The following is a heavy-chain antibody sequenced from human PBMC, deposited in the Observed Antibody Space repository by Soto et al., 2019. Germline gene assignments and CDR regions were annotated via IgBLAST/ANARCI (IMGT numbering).Heavy chain of an antibody. V-gene: IGHV4-4*02. CDR2: IYHSGST. D-gene: IGHD5-18*01. CDR1: GGSISSSNW. Sequence: SETLSLTCAVSGGSISSSNWWSWVRQPAGKGLEWIGEIYHSGSTNYNPSLNSRVTISVDKSKNQFTPKLSSVTAADTAVYYCASLKLGYSTFDPWGQGTLVT. CDR3: ASLKLGYSTFDP. J-gene: IGHJ5*02.